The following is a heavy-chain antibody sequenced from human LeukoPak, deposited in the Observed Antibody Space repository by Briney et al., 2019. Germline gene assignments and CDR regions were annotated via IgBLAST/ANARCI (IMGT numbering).Heavy chain of an antibody. Sequence: GGSLRLSCAASGFTFSSYAMHWVRQAPGKGLEYVSAISSNGGSTYYANSVKGRFTISRDNSKNTLYLQMGSLRAEDMAVYYCARVEEGYGSGRRENFYYYYMDVWGKGTTVTISS. CDR2: ISSNGGST. J-gene: IGHJ6*03. V-gene: IGHV3-64*01. D-gene: IGHD3-10*01. CDR1: GFTFSSYA. CDR3: ARVEEGYGSGRRENFYYYYMDV.